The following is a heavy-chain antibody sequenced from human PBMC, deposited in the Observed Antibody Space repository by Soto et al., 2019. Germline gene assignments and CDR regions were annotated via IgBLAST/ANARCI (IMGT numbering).Heavy chain of an antibody. CDR2: ISGSSTYI. J-gene: IGHJ4*02. CDR3: ARGDGTGMYNSSWSPRY. CDR1: GFTFSYYS. D-gene: IGHD6-13*01. Sequence: EVQLVESGGGLVKPGESLRVSCAASGFTFSYYSLHWVRQAPGKGLEWVSSISGSSTYIYYADRVKGRFTISRDNAKNSLYLRMDSLRAEDTAVYSCARGDGTGMYNSSWSPRYWGQGTLVTVSS. V-gene: IGHV3-21*04.